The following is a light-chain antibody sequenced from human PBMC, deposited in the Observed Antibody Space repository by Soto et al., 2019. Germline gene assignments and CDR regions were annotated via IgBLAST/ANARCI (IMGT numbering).Light chain of an antibody. Sequence: QSVLTQPPSVSAAPAPNLTLSCSGTRPNVGGNSVSWYQQLPGTAPKLLIYDDDKRPSGIPDRFSGSKSGTSATLGITGFQTGDEADYYCGSWDSSLSAYVFGTGTKVTVL. CDR3: GSWDSSLSAYV. V-gene: IGLV1-51*01. CDR1: RPNVGGNS. CDR2: DDD. J-gene: IGLJ1*01.